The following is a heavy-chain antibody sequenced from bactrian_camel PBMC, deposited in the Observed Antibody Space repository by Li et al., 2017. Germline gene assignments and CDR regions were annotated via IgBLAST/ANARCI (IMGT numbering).Heavy chain of an antibody. CDR3: KCRGWLN. Sequence: HVQLVESGGDTVQAGGSLRLSCVASGYLRDFCMGWFRQGPNQGRKAVAVIDTDGNSGYSDSVKGRFTISEDKAKNTVYLQMNSLKPEDTAMYFCKCRGWLNWGPGTQVTVS. CDR2: IDTDGNS. J-gene: IGHJ4*01. CDR1: GYLRDFC. V-gene: IGHV3S56*01. D-gene: IGHD1*01.